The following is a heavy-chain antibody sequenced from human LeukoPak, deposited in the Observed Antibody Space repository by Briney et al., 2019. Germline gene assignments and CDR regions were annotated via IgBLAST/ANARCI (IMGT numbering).Heavy chain of an antibody. J-gene: IGHJ4*02. CDR1: GFIFSSYG. CDR2: IRYDGSDK. V-gene: IGHV3-30*02. CDR3: AKDAWEVGATSEIDY. Sequence: GGSLKLSCAPSGFIFSSYGIHWVRQAPGKGLEWVAFIRYDGSDKYYADSVKGRFTISRDNSKNKVYLQMNSLRAEDTAVYYCAKDAWEVGATSEIDYWGQGTLVTVSS. D-gene: IGHD1-26*01.